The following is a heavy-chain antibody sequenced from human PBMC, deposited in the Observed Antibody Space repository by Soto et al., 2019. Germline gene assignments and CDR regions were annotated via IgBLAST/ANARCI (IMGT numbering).Heavy chain of an antibody. D-gene: IGHD1-26*01. CDR2: ITPGNGDT. Sequence: SVKVSCKPSGYDFFGFHIHWVRQAPGQGLEWMGGITPGNGDTNYAQPFQGRVTLTRDTSIDTAYMDLSGLKSDDTAVYYCARERIAGPFDNWGQGTLVTVSS. V-gene: IGHV1-2*02. CDR3: ARERIAGPFDN. CDR1: GYDFFGFH. J-gene: IGHJ4*02.